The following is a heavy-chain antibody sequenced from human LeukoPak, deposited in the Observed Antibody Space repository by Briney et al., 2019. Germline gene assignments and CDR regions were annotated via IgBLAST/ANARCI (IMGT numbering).Heavy chain of an antibody. CDR1: GYTFTSYD. CDR3: ARDGCSGDSCTNWDFDY. CDR2: MNPNSGNT. D-gene: IGHD2-15*01. J-gene: IGHJ4*02. V-gene: IGHV1-8*02. Sequence: ASVKVSCKASGYTFTSYDINWVRQATGQGLEWMGWMNPNSGNTGYAQKLQGRVTMTTDTSTSTVYMELRSLRSDDTAVYYCARDGCSGDSCTNWDFDYWGQGTLVTVSS.